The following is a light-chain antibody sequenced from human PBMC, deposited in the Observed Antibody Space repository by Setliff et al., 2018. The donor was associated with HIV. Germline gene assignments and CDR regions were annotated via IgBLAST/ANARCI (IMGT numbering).Light chain of an antibody. Sequence: QSVLTQPASVSGSPGQSITISCTGTNSDIGGYDYVYWYQQQPGKAPKLMIYEVSGRPSGVSYRFSGSKSGTTASLTISGFQTEDEADYFCSSYTSSGTLFVFGTGTKVTVL. CDR3: SSYTSSGTLFV. CDR2: EVS. J-gene: IGLJ1*01. CDR1: NSDIGGYDY. V-gene: IGLV2-14*01.